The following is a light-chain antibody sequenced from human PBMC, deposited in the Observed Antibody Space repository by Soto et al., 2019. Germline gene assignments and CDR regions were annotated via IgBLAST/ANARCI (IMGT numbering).Light chain of an antibody. CDR3: LQDYISPFT. V-gene: IGKV1-6*01. Sequence: AIQMTQSPSSLSASVGDRVTITCRASQGIRNDLGWYQQKPGKAPKLLIYAASSLQSGVPLRFSGSGSGADFTLTISSLQPEDFATYYCLQDYISPFTFGPGTKVDIK. J-gene: IGKJ3*01. CDR2: AAS. CDR1: QGIRND.